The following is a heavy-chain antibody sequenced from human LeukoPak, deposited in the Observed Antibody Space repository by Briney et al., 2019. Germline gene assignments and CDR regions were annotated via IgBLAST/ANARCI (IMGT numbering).Heavy chain of an antibody. J-gene: IGHJ6*02. CDR2: ISAYNGNT. V-gene: IGHV1-18*01. D-gene: IGHD6-13*01. CDR1: GYSFTSYG. Sequence: EASVKVSCKASGYSFTSYGISWVRQAPGQGLEWMGWISAYNGNTNYAQKLQGRVTMTTDTSTSTAYMELRSLRSDDTAVYYCARGPEAASIYYYDLDVWGQGTTVTASS. CDR3: ARGPEAASIYYYDLDV.